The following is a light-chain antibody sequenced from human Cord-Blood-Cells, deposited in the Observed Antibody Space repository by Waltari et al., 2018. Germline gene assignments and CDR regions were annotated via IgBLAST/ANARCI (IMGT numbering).Light chain of an antibody. V-gene: IGLV2-11*01. J-gene: IGLJ3*02. CDR2: DVS. Sequence: QSALTQPRSVSGSPGQSVTISCTGTSSDVGGYNYVSWYQQHHGKAPNLMIYDVSKRPSGVPDRFSGSKSGNTASLTISGLQAEDEADYYCCSYAGSYTWVFGGGTKLTVL. CDR1: SSDVGGYNY. CDR3: CSYAGSYTWV.